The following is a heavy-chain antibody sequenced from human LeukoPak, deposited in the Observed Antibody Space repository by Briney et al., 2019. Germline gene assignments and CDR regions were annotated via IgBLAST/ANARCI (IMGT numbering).Heavy chain of an antibody. J-gene: IGHJ5*02. CDR3: ARGVGSSWFDP. Sequence: ASVKVSCKASGYTFIAYNIHWVRQAPGQGLEWMAWISPNSGDTNTAQKFQGRVTMTRDRSIDTAYLELSSLTSDDTAVYYCARGVGSSWFDPWGQGTLATVSS. D-gene: IGHD2-2*01. V-gene: IGHV1-2*02. CDR2: ISPNSGDT. CDR1: GYTFIAYN.